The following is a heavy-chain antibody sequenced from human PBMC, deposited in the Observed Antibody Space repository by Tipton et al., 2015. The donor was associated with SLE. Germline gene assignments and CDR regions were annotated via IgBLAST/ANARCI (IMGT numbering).Heavy chain of an antibody. CDR3: ARDLKYTYGLGDWYFDL. V-gene: IGHV3-7*01. J-gene: IGHJ2*01. CDR2: INEDGSER. D-gene: IGHD5-18*01. Sequence: SLRLSCAVSGFPFSNFWMSWVRQAPGKGLEWVANINEDGSERDHVDSVKGRFTVSRDNAKNTLYLQMNSLRAEDTAVYYCARDLKYTYGLGDWYFDLWGRGTLVTVSS. CDR1: GFPFSNFW.